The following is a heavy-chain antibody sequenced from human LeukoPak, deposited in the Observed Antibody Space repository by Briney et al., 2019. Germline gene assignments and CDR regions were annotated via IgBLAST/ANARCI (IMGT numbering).Heavy chain of an antibody. V-gene: IGHV3-20*04. CDR3: ARDTGSGYYFAGGY. CDR1: GFTFSSYA. J-gene: IGHJ4*02. Sequence: GGSLKLSCAASGFTFSSYAMSWVRQVPGKGLEWISGINWSGDSTGYADSVKGRFTISRDNAKNSLYLQMSSLRAEDTAFYYCARDTGSGYYFAGGYWGQGILVTVSS. CDR2: INWSGDST. D-gene: IGHD3-22*01.